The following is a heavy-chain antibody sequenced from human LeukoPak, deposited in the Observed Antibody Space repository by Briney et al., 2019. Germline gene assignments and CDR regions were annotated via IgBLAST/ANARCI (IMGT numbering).Heavy chain of an antibody. CDR3: ARGILSSSSWDYFDY. CDR2: IYTSGST. Sequence: GSLRLSCAASGFTFSSYWMSWIRQPAGKGLEWIGRIYTSGSTNYNPSLKSRVTISVDTSKNQFSLKLSSVTAADTAVYYCARGILSSSSWDYFDYWGQGTLVTVSS. V-gene: IGHV4-4*07. CDR1: GFTFSSYW. J-gene: IGHJ4*02. D-gene: IGHD6-6*01.